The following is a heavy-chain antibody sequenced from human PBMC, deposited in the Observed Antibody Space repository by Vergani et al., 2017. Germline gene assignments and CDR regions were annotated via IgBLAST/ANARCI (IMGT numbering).Heavy chain of an antibody. J-gene: IGHJ6*02. Sequence: QVQLQQWGAGLLKPSETLSLTCAVYGGSFSGYYWSWIRQPPGKGLEWIGEINHSGSTNYNPSLKSRGTISVDTSKNQFALKLSSVTAADTAVYYCARGQHILGFGVGGRYGMDVWGQGTTVTVSS. D-gene: IGHD3-10*01. CDR3: ARGQHILGFGVGGRYGMDV. V-gene: IGHV4-34*01. CDR2: INHSGST. CDR1: GGSFSGYY.